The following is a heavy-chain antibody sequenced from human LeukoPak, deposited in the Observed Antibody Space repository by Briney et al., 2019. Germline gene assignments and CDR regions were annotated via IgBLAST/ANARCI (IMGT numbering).Heavy chain of an antibody. D-gene: IGHD3-16*01. CDR1: GGSISSSSYY. J-gene: IGHJ5*02. CDR3: ARDAGPPQSDYSWFDP. Sequence: SETLSLTCTVSGGSISSSSYYWGWIRQPPGKGLESIGNIYYTGSTYYNPSLKSRVTISVDTSKNQFSLKLSSVTAADTAVYYCARDAGPPQSDYSWFDPWGQGTLVTVSS. V-gene: IGHV4-39*07. CDR2: IYYTGST.